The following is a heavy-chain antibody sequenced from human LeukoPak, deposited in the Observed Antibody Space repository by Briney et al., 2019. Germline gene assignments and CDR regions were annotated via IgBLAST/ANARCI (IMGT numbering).Heavy chain of an antibody. CDR3: ARSAGSGVSLINRVDL. CDR1: VYTFASYG. D-gene: IGHD3-10*01. CDR2: ITPYNGNT. Sequence: ASVKVSCKASVYTFASYGISWVRRAPGQGLEWRGWITPYNGNTTYAQKLQGRVTMTTDTSTSTAYMELRSLRSDDKAVYYCARSAGSGVSLINRVDLWGRGTLVTVSS. J-gene: IGHJ2*01. V-gene: IGHV1-18*01.